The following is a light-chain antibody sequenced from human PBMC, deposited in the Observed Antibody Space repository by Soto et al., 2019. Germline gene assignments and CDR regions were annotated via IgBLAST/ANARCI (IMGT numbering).Light chain of an antibody. CDR3: QQFNTYPT. Sequence: AIQLTQSPSSLSASVGDRVTITCRASQGSSSALAWYQQKPGKAPKLLISHASSLESGVPSRFSGSGSGTDFTLTISSLQPEDFATYHCQQFNTYPTFGGGTKVEIK. V-gene: IGKV1-13*02. CDR2: HAS. CDR1: QGSSSA. J-gene: IGKJ4*01.